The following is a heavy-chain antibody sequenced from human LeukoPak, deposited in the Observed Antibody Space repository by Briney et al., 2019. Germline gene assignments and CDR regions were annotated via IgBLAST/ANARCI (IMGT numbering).Heavy chain of an antibody. CDR3: ARDLYCSSTSCYYQVIY. CDR1: GYTFTSYG. V-gene: IGHV1-18*01. D-gene: IGHD2-2*01. J-gene: IGHJ4*02. Sequence: ASVKVSCKASGYTFTSYGISWVRQAPGQGLEWMGWISAYNGNTNYAQKLQGRVTMTTDTSTSTAYMELRSLRSDDTAVYYCARDLYCSSTSCYYQVIYWGQGTLVTVSS. CDR2: ISAYNGNT.